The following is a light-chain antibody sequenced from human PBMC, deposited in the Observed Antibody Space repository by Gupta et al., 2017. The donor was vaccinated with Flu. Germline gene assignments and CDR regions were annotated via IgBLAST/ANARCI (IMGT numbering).Light chain of an antibody. CDR1: RSVDTW. CDR3: QQHHSLFRP. CDR2: RAS. Sequence: DIQMTQSPSILSASIGDKVTITCRASRSVDTWVAWYQQKAGRAPKLLIYRASTLEVGVPSRFSGSGSEIEFTLTINSLETDDFATYYCQQHHSLFRPFGQGTKVDVK. J-gene: IGKJ1*01. V-gene: IGKV1-5*03.